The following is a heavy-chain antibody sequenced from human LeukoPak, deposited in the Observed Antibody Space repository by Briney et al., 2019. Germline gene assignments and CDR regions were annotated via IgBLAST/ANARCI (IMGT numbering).Heavy chain of an antibody. CDR2: IYYSGTT. CDR1: GGPISSSSYF. J-gene: IGHJ4*02. Sequence: SETLSLTCTVSGGPISSSSYFWGWIRQPPGKGLEWIGSIYYSGTTYYNPSLKSRVTISVDTSKNQFSLKLSSVTAADTAVYSCARSGYSFPGLFDSWGQGTLVTVSS. CDR3: ARSGYSFPGLFDS. V-gene: IGHV4-39*01. D-gene: IGHD5-12*01.